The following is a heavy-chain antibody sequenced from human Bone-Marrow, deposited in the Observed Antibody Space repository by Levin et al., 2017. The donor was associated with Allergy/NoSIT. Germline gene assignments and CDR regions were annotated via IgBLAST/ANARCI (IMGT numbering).Heavy chain of an antibody. D-gene: IGHD5-18*01. V-gene: IGHV3-66*01. CDR1: GFTVSSNY. CDR3: ATGGARGYSYGGGY. CDR2: IYSGGST. J-gene: IGHJ4*02. Sequence: GGSLRLSCAASGFTVSSNYMSWVRQAPGKGLEWVSVIYSGGSTYYADSVKGRFTISRDNSKNTLYLQMNSLRAEDTAVYYCATGGARGYSYGGGYWGQGTLVTVSS.